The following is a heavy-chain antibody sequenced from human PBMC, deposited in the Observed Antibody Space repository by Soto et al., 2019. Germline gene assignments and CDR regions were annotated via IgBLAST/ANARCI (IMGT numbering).Heavy chain of an antibody. V-gene: IGHV4-4*07. D-gene: IGHD2-21*02. Sequence: QLQLQESGPGQVRPSETLSLTCSVSGVSVTSYTWSWVRQPANKGLEWIGRVFSSVRATYNPSLKTRVRISMDTAENRLSLKLDSVTAADAGVYFCARDGMTTGDTWGPGTLVTVSS. CDR1: GVSVTSYT. J-gene: IGHJ4*02. CDR2: VFSSVRA. CDR3: ARDGMTTGDT.